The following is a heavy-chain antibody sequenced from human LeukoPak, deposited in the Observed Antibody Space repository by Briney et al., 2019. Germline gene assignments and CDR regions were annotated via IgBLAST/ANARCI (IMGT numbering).Heavy chain of an antibody. V-gene: IGHV4-30-4*01. D-gene: IGHD4-11*01. Sequence: SQTLSLTCTVSGGSISSGDYYWSWIRQPPGKGLEWIGYIYYSGSTYYNPSLKSRVTISVDTSKNQFSLKLSSVTAADTAVYYCARAFLWRVTTVRYDAFDIWGQGTMATVSS. CDR2: IYYSGST. CDR3: ARAFLWRVTTVRYDAFDI. CDR1: GGSISSGDYY. J-gene: IGHJ3*02.